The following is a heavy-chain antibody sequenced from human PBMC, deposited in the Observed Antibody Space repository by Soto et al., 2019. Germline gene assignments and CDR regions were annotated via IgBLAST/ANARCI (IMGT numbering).Heavy chain of an antibody. CDR3: AREDSSSWGGYYGMDV. D-gene: IGHD6-6*01. CDR1: GGSISSYY. Sequence: SETLSLTCTVSGGSISSYYWSWIRQPPGKGLEWIGYIYYSGSTNYNPSLKSRVTISVDTSKNQFSLKLSSVTAAGTAVYYCAREDSSSWGGYYGMDVWGQGTTVTVSS. V-gene: IGHV4-59*01. J-gene: IGHJ6*02. CDR2: IYYSGST.